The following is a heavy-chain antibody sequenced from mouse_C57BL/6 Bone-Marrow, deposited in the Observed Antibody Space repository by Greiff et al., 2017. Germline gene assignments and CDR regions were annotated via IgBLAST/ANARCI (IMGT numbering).Heavy chain of an antibody. J-gene: IGHJ4*01. V-gene: IGHV14-4*01. CDR1: GFNIKDDY. D-gene: IGHD2-1*01. Sequence: EVQLQESGAELVRPGASVKLSCTASGFNIKDDYMHWVKQRPEQGLEWIGWIDPENGDTEYASKFQGKATITADTSSNTAYLQLSSLTSEDTAVYYCTPIYHGGDYWGQGTSVTVSS. CDR2: IDPENGDT. CDR3: TPIYHGGDY.